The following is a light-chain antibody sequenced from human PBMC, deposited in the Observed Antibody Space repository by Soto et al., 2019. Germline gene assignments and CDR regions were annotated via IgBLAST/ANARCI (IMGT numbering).Light chain of an antibody. CDR2: DAV. J-gene: IGKJ4*01. CDR1: QSVSSN. CDR3: QHRSNWPRLT. Sequence: EIVTTQSPATLSVSPGERATLSCRASQSVSSNLAWYQQKPGQAPRLLIYDAVNRVTGIPARFSGSGSGTDFTLTISSLEPEDFAVYYCQHRSNWPRLTFGGGTKVDIK. V-gene: IGKV3-11*01.